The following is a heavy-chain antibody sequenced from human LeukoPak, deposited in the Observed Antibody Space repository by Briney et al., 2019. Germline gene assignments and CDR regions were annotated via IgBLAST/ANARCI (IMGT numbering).Heavy chain of an antibody. D-gene: IGHD6-6*01. Sequence: PGRSLRLSCAASGFTFSSYGMHWVRQAPGKGLEWVSVIYSGGSTYYSDSVKGRFTISRDNSKNTLYLQMNSLRAEDTAVYYCARDNAPYTSSSSGLGLFDYWGQGTLVTVSS. CDR3: ARDNAPYTSSSSGLGLFDY. J-gene: IGHJ4*02. CDR1: GFTFSSYG. CDR2: IYSGGST. V-gene: IGHV3-53*01.